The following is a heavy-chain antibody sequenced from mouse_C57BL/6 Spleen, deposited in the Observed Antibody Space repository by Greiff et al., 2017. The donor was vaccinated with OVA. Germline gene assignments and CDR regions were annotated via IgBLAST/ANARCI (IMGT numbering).Heavy chain of an antibody. D-gene: IGHD2-4*01. J-gene: IGHJ2*01. CDR3: AREGYDYYCDY. CDR1: GYAFSSYW. V-gene: IGHV1-80*01. Sequence: VKLVESGAELVKPGASVKISCKASGYAFSSYWMNWVKQRPGKGLEWIGQIYPGDGDTNYNGKFKGKATLTADTSSSTAYMQLSSLTSEDSAVYYCAREGYDYYCDYWGQGTTLTVSS. CDR2: IYPGDGDT.